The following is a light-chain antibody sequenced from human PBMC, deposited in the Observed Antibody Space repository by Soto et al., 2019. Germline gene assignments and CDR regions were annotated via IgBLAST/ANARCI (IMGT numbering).Light chain of an antibody. CDR2: ANS. CDR1: SSNIGANYD. Sequence: QAVVTQPPSVSGAPGQRVTISCTGSSSNIGANYDVHWYQQRPGTAPKLLIFANSNRPSGVPDRFSGSKSGTSASLVITGLQSEHEADYYCAGWDDSLSGCVFGGGTQLTVL. CDR3: AGWDDSLSGCV. V-gene: IGLV1-40*01. J-gene: IGLJ3*02.